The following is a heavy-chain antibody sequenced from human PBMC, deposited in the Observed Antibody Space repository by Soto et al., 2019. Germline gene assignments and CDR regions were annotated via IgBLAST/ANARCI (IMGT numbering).Heavy chain of an antibody. CDR2: IYHSGST. V-gene: IGHV4-30-2*05. D-gene: IGHD3-9*01. Sequence: PSETLSLTCAVSGGSISSGGYSWSWIRQPPGKGLEWIGYIYHSGSTYYNPSLKSRVTISVDTSKNQFSLKLSSVTAADTAVYYCARDEILTGYYGGGDYYYGMAVWGQGTTVTVSS. CDR1: GGSISSGGYS. CDR3: ARDEILTGYYGGGDYYYGMAV. J-gene: IGHJ6*02.